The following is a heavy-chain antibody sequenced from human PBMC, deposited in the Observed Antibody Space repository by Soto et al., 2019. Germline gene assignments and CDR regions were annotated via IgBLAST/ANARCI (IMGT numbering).Heavy chain of an antibody. Sequence: PSETLSLTCTVSGGSISSYYWSWIRQPPGKGLEWIGYIYYSGSTNYNPSLKSRVTISVDTSKNQFSLKLSSVTAADTAVYYCARVQTRLKSFDIWGQGTMVTVSS. CDR1: GGSISSYY. CDR2: IYYSGST. V-gene: IGHV4-59*01. J-gene: IGHJ3*02. CDR3: ARVQTRLKSFDI.